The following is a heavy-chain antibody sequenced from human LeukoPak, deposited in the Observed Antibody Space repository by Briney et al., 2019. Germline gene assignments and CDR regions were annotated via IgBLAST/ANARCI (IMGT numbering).Heavy chain of an antibody. D-gene: IGHD6-13*01. Sequence: PGGSLRLSCAAPGFTFSSYSMNWVRQAPGKGLEWVSSISSSGSTIYYADSVKGRFTISRDNAKNSLYLQMNSLRAEDTAVYYCARGDIAAAGFDYWGQGTLVTVSS. J-gene: IGHJ4*02. CDR2: ISSSGSTI. V-gene: IGHV3-48*04. CDR3: ARGDIAAAGFDY. CDR1: GFTFSSYS.